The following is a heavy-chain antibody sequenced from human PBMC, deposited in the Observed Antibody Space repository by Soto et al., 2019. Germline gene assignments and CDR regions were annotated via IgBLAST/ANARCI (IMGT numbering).Heavy chain of an antibody. Sequence: QVQLVPSGAEVKKPGSSVKVSCKASGGTFSSYTISWVRQAPGQGLEWMGRIIPILGIANYAQKFHGRVTITADKSTSTAYMELRSLISEDTAVYYCARDAGGYYYYGMDVWGQGTTVTVSS. CDR1: GGTFSSYT. CDR3: ARDAGGYYYYGMDV. J-gene: IGHJ6*02. V-gene: IGHV1-69*08. CDR2: IIPILGIA. D-gene: IGHD2-15*01.